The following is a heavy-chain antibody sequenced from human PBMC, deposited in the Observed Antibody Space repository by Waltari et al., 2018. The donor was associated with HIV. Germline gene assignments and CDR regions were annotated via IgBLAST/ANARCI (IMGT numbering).Heavy chain of an antibody. CDR1: GDRFTNSF. CDR3: ARGEDVSLTHLPPGFRLEV. V-gene: IGHV1-2*06. J-gene: IGHJ4*02. Sequence: LVQSASQVRAPGASVILSCKASGDRFTNSFLYWLRPAPGQGLEWMGRFNPGTGDTTYSQPVRARVTMTRDTSSASTYRELTRLAAADTATCFCARGEDVSLTHLPPGFRLEVWGKGSLVSVSS. CDR2: FNPGTGDT. D-gene: IGHD3-10*01.